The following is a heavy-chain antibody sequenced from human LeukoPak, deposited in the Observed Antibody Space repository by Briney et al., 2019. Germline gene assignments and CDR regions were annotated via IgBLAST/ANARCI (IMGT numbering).Heavy chain of an antibody. CDR3: AKDVRPYYYTMDV. Sequence: PGGSLRLSCAASGFTFRSNAMSWVRQAPGKGLEWVSTISDSGSSTYHADSVKGRFTISRDNSKNTLYLQMNSLRAEDTALYFCAKDVRPYYYTMDVWGQGTTVTASS. CDR2: ISDSGSST. V-gene: IGHV3-23*01. J-gene: IGHJ6*02. CDR1: GFTFRSNA.